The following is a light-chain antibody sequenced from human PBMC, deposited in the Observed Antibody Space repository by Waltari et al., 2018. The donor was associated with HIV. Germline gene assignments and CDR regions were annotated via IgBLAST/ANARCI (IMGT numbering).Light chain of an antibody. V-gene: IGKV4-1*01. J-gene: IGKJ2*01. CDR3: QQYYSTPNT. CDR2: WAS. Sequence: DIVMTQSPDSLALSLGERATINCKSSRTILFPSNSKNYLAWYQQKPGQSPKLLIYWASTRESGVPDRFSGGGSGTNFTLTISSLQTEDVAVYYCQQYYSTPNTFGQGTKLEIK. CDR1: RTILFPSNSKNY.